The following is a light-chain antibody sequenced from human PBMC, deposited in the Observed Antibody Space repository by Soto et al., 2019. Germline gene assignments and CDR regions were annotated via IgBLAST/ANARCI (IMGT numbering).Light chain of an antibody. CDR1: SSNIGAGYD. CDR2: GNS. CDR3: QSYDSSLSGWV. J-gene: IGLJ3*02. V-gene: IGLV1-40*01. Sequence: QSVLTQPPSLSGAPGQRVTISCTGSSSNIGAGYDVHWYQQLPGTAPKLLIYGNSNRPSGVPYRFSGSKSGTSASLAITGLQAEDEADYYCQSYDSSLSGWVFGGGTKLTVL.